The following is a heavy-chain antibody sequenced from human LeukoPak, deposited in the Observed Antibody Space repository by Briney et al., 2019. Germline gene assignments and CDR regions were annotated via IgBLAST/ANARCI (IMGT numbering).Heavy chain of an antibody. CDR3: AKDPNDSSGYYVPNWFDP. J-gene: IGHJ5*02. Sequence: GGSLRLSCAASGFTFSSYGMSWVRQAPGKGLEWVSAISGSGGSTYYADSVKGRFTISRDNSKNTLYLQMNSLRAEDTAVYYCAKDPNDSSGYYVPNWFDPWGQGTLVTVSS. V-gene: IGHV3-23*01. CDR1: GFTFSSYG. CDR2: ISGSGGST. D-gene: IGHD3-22*01.